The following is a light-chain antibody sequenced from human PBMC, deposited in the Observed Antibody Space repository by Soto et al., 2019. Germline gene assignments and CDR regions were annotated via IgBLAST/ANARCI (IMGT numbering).Light chain of an antibody. J-gene: IGLJ2*01. CDR2: GNS. CDR1: SSNIGAGYD. CDR3: QSYDSSLSGSV. V-gene: IGLV1-40*01. Sequence: QSVLTQPPSVSGAPGQRVTISCTGSSSNIGAGYDVHWYQQLPGTAPKLLIYGNSNLPSGVPDRFSGSKSGTSASLAITGIQAGDEADYYCQSYDSSLSGSVFGGGTKLTVL.